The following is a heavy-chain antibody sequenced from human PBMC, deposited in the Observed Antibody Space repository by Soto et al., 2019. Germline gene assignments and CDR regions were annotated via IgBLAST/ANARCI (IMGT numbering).Heavy chain of an antibody. V-gene: IGHV4-39*01. J-gene: IGHJ6*02. CDR1: GSSIITSYY. CDR3: ARHDWSRFYGMDV. Sequence: SETLSLTCSVSGSSIITSYYWGWIRQPPGKGLEWIGSAYYSGSTYYNPSLKSRVTIFVDTSKSQFSLILGSVTAADTAVYYCARHDWSRFYGMDVWGQGTTVTVSS. CDR2: AYYSGST. D-gene: IGHD2-21*01.